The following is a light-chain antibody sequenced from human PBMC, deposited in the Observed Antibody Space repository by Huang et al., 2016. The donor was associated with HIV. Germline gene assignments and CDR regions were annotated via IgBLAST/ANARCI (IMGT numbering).Light chain of an antibody. J-gene: IGKJ4*01. CDR2: WAS. V-gene: IGKV4-1*01. Sequence: DIVMTQSPDSLAVSLGERATINCKSSQSVLYTSNNKNYLSWYQQKPGQPPKLLIYWASTRESGVPDRCSGSGSGTDFTLTIRSLRAEDVAVYYCQQYHSTPLTFGGGTKVEIK. CDR1: QSVLYTSNNKNY. CDR3: QQYHSTPLT.